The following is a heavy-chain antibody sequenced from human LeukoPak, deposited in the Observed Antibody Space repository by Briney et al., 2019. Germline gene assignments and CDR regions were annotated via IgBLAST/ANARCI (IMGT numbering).Heavy chain of an antibody. D-gene: IGHD6-13*01. J-gene: IGHJ4*02. Sequence: SETLSLTCTVSGGSISSYYWSWLRQPPGKGLEWIGYIYYSGSTNYNPSLKSRVTISVDTSKSQFSLKVSSVTAADTAVYYCARFGYISSYDYWGQGTLVTVSS. CDR1: GGSISSYY. CDR3: ARFGYISSYDY. CDR2: IYYSGST. V-gene: IGHV4-59*12.